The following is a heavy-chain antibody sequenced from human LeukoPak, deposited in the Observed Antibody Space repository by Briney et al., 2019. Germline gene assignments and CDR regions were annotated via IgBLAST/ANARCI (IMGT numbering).Heavy chain of an antibody. J-gene: IGHJ2*01. V-gene: IGHV4-59*01. D-gene: IGHD4-17*01. CDR3: ARAPQPTSYGDYGKRYFDL. CDR1: GGSISTYY. Sequence: PSETLSLTCTVSGGSISTYYGNWIRQAPGKGLEWIGYIYYSGSTNYNPPLKSRVAMSVDTSKNQFSLKLTSVTAADTAVYYCARAPQPTSYGDYGKRYFDLWGRGTLVTVSS. CDR2: IYYSGST.